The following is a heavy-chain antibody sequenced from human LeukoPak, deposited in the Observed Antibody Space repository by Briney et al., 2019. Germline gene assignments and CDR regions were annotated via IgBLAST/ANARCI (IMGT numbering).Heavy chain of an antibody. CDR2: IYTSGST. V-gene: IGHV4-61*02. D-gene: IGHD2-15*01. Sequence: SETLSLTCTVSGGSISSGSYYWSWIRQPAGKGLEWIGRIYTSGSTNYNPSLKSRVTISVDTSKNQFSLKLSSVTAADTAVYYCARADGVVVAATYDAFDIWGQGTMVTVSS. J-gene: IGHJ3*02. CDR1: GGSISSGSYY. CDR3: ARADGVVVAATYDAFDI.